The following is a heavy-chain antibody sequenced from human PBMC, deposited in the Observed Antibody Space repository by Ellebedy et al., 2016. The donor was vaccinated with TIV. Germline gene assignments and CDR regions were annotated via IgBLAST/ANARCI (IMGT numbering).Heavy chain of an antibody. CDR2: ISTSIGYI. CDR1: GFTFSSYS. J-gene: IGHJ6*03. D-gene: IGHD1-14*01. V-gene: IGHV3-21*01. Sequence: GESLKISCAASGFTFSSYSMNWVRQAPGKGLEWVSSISTSIGYIYYADSVKGRFTISRDNAKTSLYLQMNSLRAEDTAVYYCGMDRINGYYYHYKDVWGKGTTVTVSS. CDR3: GMDRINGYYYHYKDV.